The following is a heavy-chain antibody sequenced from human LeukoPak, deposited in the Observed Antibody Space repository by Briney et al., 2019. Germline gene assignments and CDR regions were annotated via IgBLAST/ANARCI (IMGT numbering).Heavy chain of an antibody. Sequence: SETLSLTCAVHGGSLSGYYWSWIRQPPGKGLGWIGEINHSGSTNHNLSLKSRVTISVDPSKNQFSLKLRSVTAAATAVYYCARALSAPAWDVDYWGQGTLVTVSS. CDR2: INHSGST. CDR1: GGSLSGYY. D-gene: IGHD1-26*01. V-gene: IGHV4-34*01. CDR3: ARALSAPAWDVDY. J-gene: IGHJ4*02.